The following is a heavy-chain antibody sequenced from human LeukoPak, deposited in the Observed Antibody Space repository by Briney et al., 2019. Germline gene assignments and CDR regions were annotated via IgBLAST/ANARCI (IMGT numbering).Heavy chain of an antibody. CDR3: ARVDTAMVYYYGMDV. V-gene: IGHV1-8*01. CDR2: MNPNSGNT. D-gene: IGHD5-18*01. CDR1: GYTFTSYD. Sequence: ASVKVSCKASGYTFTSYDINWVRQATGQGLEWMGWMNPNSGNTGYAQKFQGRVTMTRNTSISTACMELSSLRSEDTAVYYCARVDTAMVYYYGMDVWGQGTTVTVSS. J-gene: IGHJ6*02.